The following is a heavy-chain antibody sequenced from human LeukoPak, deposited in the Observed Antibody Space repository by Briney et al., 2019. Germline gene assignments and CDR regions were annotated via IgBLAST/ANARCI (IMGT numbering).Heavy chain of an antibody. CDR2: IHSSGST. J-gene: IGHJ4*02. Sequence: SETLSLTCTVSGGSIGNYHWSWIRQPAGKGLEWIAQIHSSGSTNYNPPLKSRVSISIDKTEDQLSLTIRSVTAADTAFYYCARRDINSGWSFDDWGQGILVTVSS. V-gene: IGHV4-4*07. CDR1: GGSIGNYH. D-gene: IGHD6-19*01. CDR3: ARRDINSGWSFDD.